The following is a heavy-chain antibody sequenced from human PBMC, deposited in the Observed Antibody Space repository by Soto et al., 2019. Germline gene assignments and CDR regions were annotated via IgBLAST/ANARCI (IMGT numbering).Heavy chain of an antibody. CDR2: INPNSGST. V-gene: IGHV1-2*02. CDR1: GYAFTAYY. Sequence: GASVKVSCKASGYAFTAYYLHWLRQAPGQGLEWMGWINPNSGSTKYEQKFQGRVTMTRDTSISTAYLELNSLRPDDTAVYYCARPHTTPLSHYFGPWGQVTLVTVSS. D-gene: IGHD1-1*01. J-gene: IGHJ5*02. CDR3: ARPHTTPLSHYFGP.